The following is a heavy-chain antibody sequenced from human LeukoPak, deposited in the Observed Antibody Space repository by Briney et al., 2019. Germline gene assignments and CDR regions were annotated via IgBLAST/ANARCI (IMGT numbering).Heavy chain of an antibody. D-gene: IGHD3-16*01. V-gene: IGHV4-59*01. CDR2: IYYSGST. J-gene: IGHJ4*02. Sequence: PSETLSLTCTVSAASISSYYWSWIRQPPGKGLEWIGYIYYSGSTNYNPSLKSRVTISVDTSKNQFSLKLSSVTAADTAVYYCARGGVLKSVDYWGQGTLVAVSS. CDR1: AASISSYY. CDR3: ARGGVLKSVDY.